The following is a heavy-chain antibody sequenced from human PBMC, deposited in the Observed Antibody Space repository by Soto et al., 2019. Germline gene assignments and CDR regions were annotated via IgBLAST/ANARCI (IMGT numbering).Heavy chain of an antibody. J-gene: IGHJ4*02. V-gene: IGHV1-69*01. Sequence: QVQLVQSGAQVKKPGSSVKVSCKASGGTFGSHTIAWVRLAPGRGLEWMGGIVPIFGSPNYAQKFQGRVTITAHASSSTVYMELSSLRPGDTAVYYCARDGGTSAQLYFFEFWGPGTLFTVSS. CDR2: IVPIFGSP. CDR1: GGTFGSHT. CDR3: ARDGGTSAQLYFFEF. D-gene: IGHD2-8*02.